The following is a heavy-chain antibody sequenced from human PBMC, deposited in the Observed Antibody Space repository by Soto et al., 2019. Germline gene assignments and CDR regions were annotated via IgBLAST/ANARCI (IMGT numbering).Heavy chain of an antibody. CDR2: ISPHNGKT. CDR1: GYIFTNYG. J-gene: IGHJ5*02. V-gene: IGHV1-18*01. D-gene: IGHD2-2*01. Sequence: QIQLVQSGTEVKKPGDSVKVSCKASGYIFTNYGITWVRQAPGQGLEWMGWISPHNGKTSYAQRVQDRVTMTTDTSTSTAYMQLRSLRSDDTAMYYCARRPSADWFDPWGQAPLVTVSS. CDR3: ARRPSADWFDP.